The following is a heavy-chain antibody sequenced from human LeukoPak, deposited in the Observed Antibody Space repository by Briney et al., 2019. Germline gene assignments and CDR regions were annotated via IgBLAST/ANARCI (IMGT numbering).Heavy chain of an antibody. V-gene: IGHV4-39*07. CDR3: ARHYTAMAYFDY. Sequence: PSETLSLTCTVSGGSISSSSYYWGWIRQPPGKGLEWIGSIYYSGSTYYNPSLKSRVTISADTSKNQFSLKLSSVTAADTAVYYCARHYTAMAYFDYWGQGTLVTVSS. J-gene: IGHJ4*02. CDR1: GGSISSSSYY. CDR2: IYYSGST. D-gene: IGHD5-18*01.